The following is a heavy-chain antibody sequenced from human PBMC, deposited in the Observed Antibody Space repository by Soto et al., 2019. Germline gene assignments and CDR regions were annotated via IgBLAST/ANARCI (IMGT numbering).Heavy chain of an antibody. CDR1: GYTFARYG. D-gene: IGHD6-19*01. Sequence: QVQLVQSGGEVKKPGASVKVSCKGSGYTFARYGVSWVRQAPGHGLEWMGWISLYNGNTNYARKVQARVTMTADTSTSTAYMELRSLRSDATAVYYCARVIAVAGNTHFRMDVWGQGTTVTVSS. CDR3: ARVIAVAGNTHFRMDV. V-gene: IGHV1-18*01. J-gene: IGHJ6*02. CDR2: ISLYNGNT.